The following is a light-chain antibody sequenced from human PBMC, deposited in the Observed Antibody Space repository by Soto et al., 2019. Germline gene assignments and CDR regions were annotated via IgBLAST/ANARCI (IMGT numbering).Light chain of an antibody. V-gene: IGKV1-39*01. CDR2: GAS. CDR1: RTINTY. J-gene: IGKJ5*01. Sequence: DVRMTQSPSSLSASVGDTITITCRASRTINTYLNWFQQKPGEPPRLLIYGASTLQGGVPSRFSGSGSGTDFTLTISSLQPEDFATYYCQQSYTTSITFGQGTRLE. CDR3: QQSYTTSIT.